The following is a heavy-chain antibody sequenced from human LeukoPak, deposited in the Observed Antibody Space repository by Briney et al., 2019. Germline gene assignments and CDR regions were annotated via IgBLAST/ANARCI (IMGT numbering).Heavy chain of an antibody. J-gene: IGHJ4*02. CDR2: ISSSSSYI. V-gene: IGHV3-21*01. D-gene: IGHD3-22*01. Sequence: GGSLRLSCAASGFIFSSYSINWVRQAPGKGLEWVSSISSSSSYIYYADSVKGRFTISRDNAKKSVYLQMNSLRAEDTAVYYCAREGLYYYDTSGSSEYDYWGQGTLVTVSS. CDR1: GFIFSSYS. CDR3: AREGLYYYDTSGSSEYDY.